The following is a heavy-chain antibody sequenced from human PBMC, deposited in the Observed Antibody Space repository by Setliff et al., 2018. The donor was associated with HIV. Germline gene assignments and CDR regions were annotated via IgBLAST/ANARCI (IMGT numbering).Heavy chain of an antibody. V-gene: IGHV1-69*13. J-gene: IGHJ6*03. CDR1: GGTFRTFG. CDR3: ATNPEMATINYYYYYMDV. Sequence: SVKVSCKASGGTFRTFGISWVRQAPGQGLEWMGGSIPIFGTAKYAQKFQGRVTITADESTSTVYMELSSLRSEDTAVYYCATNPEMATINYYYYYMDVWGKGTTVTVSS. CDR2: SIPIFGTA. D-gene: IGHD5-12*01.